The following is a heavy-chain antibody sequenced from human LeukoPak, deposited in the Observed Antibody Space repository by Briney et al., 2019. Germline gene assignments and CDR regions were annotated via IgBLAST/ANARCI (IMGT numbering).Heavy chain of an antibody. CDR2: TSHSGST. Sequence: SETLSLTCIVSGDSISSYYWSWIRQPPGKGLEWIGYTSHSGSTNSNPSLKSRVTISVDTSKNQFSLKLSSVTAADTAVYYCARVRGYSYGPWYGMDPWGQGTTVTVSS. J-gene: IGHJ6*02. D-gene: IGHD5-18*01. CDR1: GDSISSYY. CDR3: ARVRGYSYGPWYGMDP. V-gene: IGHV4-59*12.